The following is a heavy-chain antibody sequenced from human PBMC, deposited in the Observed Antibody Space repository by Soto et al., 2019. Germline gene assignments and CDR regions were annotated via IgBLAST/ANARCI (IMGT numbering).Heavy chain of an antibody. CDR2: ISGSDGST. V-gene: IGHV3-23*01. J-gene: IGHJ6*02. CDR1: GFTFSSYA. Sequence: RLSCAASGFTFSSYAMSWVCQAPGKGLEWVSSISGSDGSTYYADSVKGRFSISRDKSKNTLYLQMNSLRAEDTAIYYCAKLDFWNSYYGLDVWGQGTTVTVSS. CDR3: AKLDFWNSYYGLDV. D-gene: IGHD3-3*01.